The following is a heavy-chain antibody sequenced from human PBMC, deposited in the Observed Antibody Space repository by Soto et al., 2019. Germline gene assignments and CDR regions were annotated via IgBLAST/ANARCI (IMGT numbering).Heavy chain of an antibody. CDR3: TTGPRSDYYDSSGYWDYYYGMDV. Sequence: LRLSCAASGFTFSNAWMSWVRQAPGKGLEWVGRIKSKTDGGTTDYAAPVKGRFTISRDDSKNTLYLQMNSPKTEDTAVYYCTTGPRSDYYDSSGYWDYYYGMDVWGQGTTVTVSS. CDR2: IKSKTDGGTT. D-gene: IGHD3-22*01. V-gene: IGHV3-15*01. J-gene: IGHJ6*02. CDR1: GFTFSNAW.